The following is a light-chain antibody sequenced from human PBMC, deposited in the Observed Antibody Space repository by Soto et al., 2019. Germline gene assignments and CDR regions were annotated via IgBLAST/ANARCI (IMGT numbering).Light chain of an antibody. J-gene: IGKJ1*01. CDR1: QSVSDNY. Sequence: IVLAQSPGTLSLSPGERVTLFCRASQSVSDNYLAWYQQKPGQAPRLLIYGASNRATGIPDRFTGAGSGTDFTLTISRLEPEDFAVYYCQQYDRSPWTFGQGTKVDIK. CDR2: GAS. CDR3: QQYDRSPWT. V-gene: IGKV3-20*01.